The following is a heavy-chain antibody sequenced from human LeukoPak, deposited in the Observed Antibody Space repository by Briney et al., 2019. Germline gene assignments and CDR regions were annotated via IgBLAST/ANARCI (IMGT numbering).Heavy chain of an antibody. CDR2: IYHSGST. Sequence: SETLSLTCTVSGYSISSGYYWAWIRQPPGKGLEWIGSIYHSGSTYYNPSLKSRVTISVDTSKNQFSLKLSSVTAADTAVYYCARYALNDYGDYAEDYWGQGTLVTVSS. D-gene: IGHD4-17*01. V-gene: IGHV4-38-2*02. CDR3: ARYALNDYGDYAEDY. CDR1: GYSISSGYY. J-gene: IGHJ4*02.